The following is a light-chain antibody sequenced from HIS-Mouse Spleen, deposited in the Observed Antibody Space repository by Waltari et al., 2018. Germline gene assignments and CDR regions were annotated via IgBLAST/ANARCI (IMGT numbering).Light chain of an antibody. CDR1: SSDVGGYNY. V-gene: IGLV2-14*03. CDR2: DVS. Sequence: QSALTQPASVSGSPGQSITISCTGTSSDVGGYNYVSWYQQHPGKAPKLMIYDVSNRSSGVSNRFPGSKSGHTASLTISGLQAEDEADYYCSSYTSSSTSVVFGGGTKLTVL. CDR3: SSYTSSSTSVV. J-gene: IGLJ2*01.